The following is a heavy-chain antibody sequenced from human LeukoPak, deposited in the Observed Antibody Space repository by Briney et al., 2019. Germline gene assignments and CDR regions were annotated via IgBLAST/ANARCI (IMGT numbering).Heavy chain of an antibody. D-gene: IGHD6-19*01. V-gene: IGHV4-59*01. CDR2: ISSSGNT. J-gene: IGHJ4*02. CDR1: GGSITNYY. CDR3: ARGPPDSQWLVWYYFDY. Sequence: SETLSLTCTVSGGSITNYYWSWIRQSPGKGLEWIGYISSSGNTNYNAALKGRVTISVATYKNHFSLILSSVTAADTAVYYCARGPPDSQWLVWYYFDYWGQGTLVTVSS.